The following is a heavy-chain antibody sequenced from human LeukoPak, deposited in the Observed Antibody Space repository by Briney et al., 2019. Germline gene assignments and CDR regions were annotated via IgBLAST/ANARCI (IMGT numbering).Heavy chain of an antibody. CDR1: GGSFSGYY. CDR2: IYYSGST. Sequence: SETLSLTCAVYGGSFSGYYWGWIRQPPGKGLEWIGSIYYSGSTYYNPSLKSRVTISVDTSKNQFSLKLSSVTAADTAVYYCASYYYDSSGYGDDAFDIWGQGTMVTVSS. V-gene: IGHV4-34*01. J-gene: IGHJ3*02. CDR3: ASYYYDSSGYGDDAFDI. D-gene: IGHD3-22*01.